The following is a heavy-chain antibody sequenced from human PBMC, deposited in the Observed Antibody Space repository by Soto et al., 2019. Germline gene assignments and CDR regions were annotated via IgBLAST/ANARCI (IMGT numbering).Heavy chain of an antibody. CDR2: IIPIFGTA. Sequence: QVQLVQSGAEVKKPGSSVKVSCKASGGTFSSYAISWVRQAPGQGLEWMGGIIPIFGTANYAQKVQGRVTITADKTTSTAYREISRLRSEDTAVYYGARDDNYYDSGYWGQGTLVTVSS. CDR3: ARDDNYYDSGY. V-gene: IGHV1-69*06. J-gene: IGHJ4*02. CDR1: GGTFSSYA. D-gene: IGHD3-22*01.